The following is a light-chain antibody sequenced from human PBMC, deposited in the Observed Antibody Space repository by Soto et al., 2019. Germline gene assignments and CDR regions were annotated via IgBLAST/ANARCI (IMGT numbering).Light chain of an antibody. Sequence: EIVLTQSPATVSLSPGERVTLSCRASQSVNIYLAWYQQKPGQAPRLLIYDASNRATGVPARFSGSGSGTDFTLTISSLESEDVEVYYCQQRANWPLTFGGGTKVDIK. CDR2: DAS. CDR1: QSVNIY. V-gene: IGKV3-11*01. J-gene: IGKJ4*01. CDR3: QQRANWPLT.